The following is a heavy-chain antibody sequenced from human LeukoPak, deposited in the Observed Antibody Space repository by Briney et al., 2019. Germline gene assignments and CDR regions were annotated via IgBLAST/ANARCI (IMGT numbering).Heavy chain of an antibody. D-gene: IGHD2-21*01. CDR1: GFTFSSYA. Sequence: GGSLRLSCAASGFTFSSYAMGWVRQAPGKGLEWVSSIRSSGGGTFYADSVKGRFTVSRDNSKSTLYLQMNSLRAEDTAIYYCATDGYPNSRVAYYFDYWGQGTLVTVSS. V-gene: IGHV3-23*01. CDR2: IRSSGGGT. CDR3: ATDGYPNSRVAYYFDY. J-gene: IGHJ4*02.